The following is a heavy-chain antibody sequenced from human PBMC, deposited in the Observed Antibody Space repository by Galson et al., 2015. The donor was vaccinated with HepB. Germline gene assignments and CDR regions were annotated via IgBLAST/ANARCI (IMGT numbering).Heavy chain of an antibody. CDR3: AKVGLYCSSSKCTDYYFDF. D-gene: IGHD2-2*01. Sequence: SLRLSCAASGFTFSSYAMNWVRQAPGKGLEWVAAISGRGSGTDYADSVKGRFTISRDNSKDTLYMQMNSLRAEDTAIYYCAKVGLYCSSSKCTDYYFDFWGQGTLVIVSS. J-gene: IGHJ4*02. V-gene: IGHV3-23*01. CDR1: GFTFSSYA. CDR2: ISGRGSGT.